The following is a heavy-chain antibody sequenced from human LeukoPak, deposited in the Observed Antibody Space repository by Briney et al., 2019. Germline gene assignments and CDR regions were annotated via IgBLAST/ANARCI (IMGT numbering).Heavy chain of an antibody. CDR3: ASYSNSWYYFDY. J-gene: IGHJ4*02. CDR2: MYYRGNS. CDR1: GGSITSYY. V-gene: IGHV4-59*01. Sequence: SETLSLTCTVSGGSITSYYWSWIRQPPGKGLEWIGYMYYRGNSYYTPSLKSRVTISVDTSNNQFSLKLSSMTAADTAEYYCASYSNSWYYFDYWGQGTLVTVSS. D-gene: IGHD6-13*01.